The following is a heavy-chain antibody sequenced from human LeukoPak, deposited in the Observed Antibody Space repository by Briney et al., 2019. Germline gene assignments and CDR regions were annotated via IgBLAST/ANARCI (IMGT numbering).Heavy chain of an antibody. CDR1: GFTFSSYA. CDR3: AKPVGDILTGYYFDY. J-gene: IGHJ4*02. CDR2: ISGSGGST. Sequence: PGGSLRLSCAASGFTFSSYAMSWVRQAPGKGLEWVSAISGSGGSTYYADSVKGRFTISRDNSKNTLYLQMNSPRAEDTAVYYCAKPVGDILTGYYFDYWGQGTLVTVSS. D-gene: IGHD3-9*01. V-gene: IGHV3-23*01.